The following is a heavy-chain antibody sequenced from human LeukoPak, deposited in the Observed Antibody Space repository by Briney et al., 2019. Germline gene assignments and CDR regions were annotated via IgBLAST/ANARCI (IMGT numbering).Heavy chain of an antibody. V-gene: IGHV4-61*02. D-gene: IGHD3-22*01. CDR2: IYTSGST. CDR3: ARGTYYYDSSIDY. CDR1: GGSIRSGSYY. J-gene: IGHJ4*02. Sequence: SQTLSLTCTDSGGSIRSGSYYWSWIRQPAGKGMEWIGRIYTSGSTNYNPSLKSRVTISVDTSKNQFSLKLSSVTAADTAVYYCARGTYYYDSSIDYWGQGTLVTVSS.